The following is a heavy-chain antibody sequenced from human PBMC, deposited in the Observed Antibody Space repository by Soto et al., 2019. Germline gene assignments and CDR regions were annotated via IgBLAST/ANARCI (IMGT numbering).Heavy chain of an antibody. D-gene: IGHD6-19*01. Sequence: VQLVESGGGLVQPGRSLRLSCAASGFTFDDYAMHWVRQAPGKGLEWVSVISWNSGSIGYADSVKGRFTISRDNAKNSLYLQMNSLRAEDTALYYCAKDIGSGWYGYYFDYWGQGTLVTVSS. J-gene: IGHJ4*02. CDR1: GFTFDDYA. V-gene: IGHV3-9*01. CDR3: AKDIGSGWYGYYFDY. CDR2: ISWNSGSI.